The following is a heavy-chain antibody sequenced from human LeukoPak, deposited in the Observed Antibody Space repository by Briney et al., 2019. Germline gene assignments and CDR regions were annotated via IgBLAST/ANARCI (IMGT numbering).Heavy chain of an antibody. D-gene: IGHD1-26*01. Sequence: GGSLRLSCAASGFTFSSYSMNWVRQAPGKGLEWVSSISSSSSYIYYADSVKGRFTISRDNAKNSLYLQMNSLRAEDTAVYYCARDAPDSGSYSTLFDYWGQGTLVTVSS. J-gene: IGHJ4*02. V-gene: IGHV3-21*01. CDR2: ISSSSSYI. CDR1: GFTFSSYS. CDR3: ARDAPDSGSYSTLFDY.